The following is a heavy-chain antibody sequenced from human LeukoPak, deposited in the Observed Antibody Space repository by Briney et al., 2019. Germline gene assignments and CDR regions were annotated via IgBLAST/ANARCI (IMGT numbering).Heavy chain of an antibody. CDR1: GFTFSNYA. V-gene: IGHV3-30-3*01. D-gene: IGHD3-22*01. J-gene: IGHJ3*02. CDR2: ISYDGTNK. CDR3: ARAPMSYDSSGFGGAFDI. Sequence: HPGRSLRLSCAASGFTFSNYAMHWVRQAPGKGLEWVAVISYDGTNKYYADSVKGRFTISRDNSKNTMYLQMNSLRAEDTAMYYCARAPMSYDSSGFGGAFDIWGQGTMVTVSS.